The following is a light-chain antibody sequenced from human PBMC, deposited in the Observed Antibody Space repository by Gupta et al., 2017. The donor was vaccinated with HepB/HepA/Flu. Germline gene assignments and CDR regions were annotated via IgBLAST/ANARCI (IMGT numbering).Light chain of an antibody. Sequence: SSELTQDPAVSVALGQTVRITCQGDSLRSYYASWYQQKPGQAPVLVIYGKNNRPSGIPDRFSGSSSVNTASLTITGAQAEDEADYYCNSRVSSGNHVVFGGGTKLTVL. J-gene: IGLJ2*01. CDR1: SLRSYY. V-gene: IGLV3-19*01. CDR2: GKN. CDR3: NSRVSSGNHVV.